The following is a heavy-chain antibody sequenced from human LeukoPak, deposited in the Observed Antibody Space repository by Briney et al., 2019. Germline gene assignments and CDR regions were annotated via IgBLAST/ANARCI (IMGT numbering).Heavy chain of an antibody. CDR1: GGSISSYC. V-gene: IGHV4-59*01. Sequence: SETLSLTCTVSGGSISSYCWSWIRQPPGKGLEWIGYIYYSGSTNYNPSLKSRVTISVDTSKNQFSLKLSSVTAADTAVYYCARDHYYDSTGYGMDVWGQGTTVTVSS. D-gene: IGHD3-22*01. CDR2: IYYSGST. J-gene: IGHJ6*02. CDR3: ARDHYYDSTGYGMDV.